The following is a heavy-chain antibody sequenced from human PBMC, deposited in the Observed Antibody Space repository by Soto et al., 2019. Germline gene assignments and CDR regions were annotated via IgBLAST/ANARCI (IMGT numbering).Heavy chain of an antibody. CDR2: IYYSGST. Sequence: SETLSLTCTVSGGSISSYYWSWIRQPPGKGLEWIGYIYYSGSTNYNPSLKSRVTISVDTSKNQFSLKLSSVTAADTAVYYCARRRYSNWAGYMDVWGKGTTVTVSS. V-gene: IGHV4-59*08. CDR3: ARRRYSNWAGYMDV. D-gene: IGHD4-4*01. CDR1: GGSISSYY. J-gene: IGHJ6*03.